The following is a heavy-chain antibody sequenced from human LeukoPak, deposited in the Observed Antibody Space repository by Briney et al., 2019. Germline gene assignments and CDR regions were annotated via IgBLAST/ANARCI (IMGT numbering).Heavy chain of an antibody. V-gene: IGHV4-39*01. CDR2: INYSGRT. J-gene: IGHJ5*02. Sequence: SETLSLTCTVSGDSISSSDFYWGWIRRPPGKGLEWIALINYSGRTFYNPSLESRVTISVDMSKNQFPLRLNSVTAADTAVYYCARRRKDLNWFDPWGQGTLVTVSS. CDR1: GDSISSSDFY. CDR3: ARRRKDLNWFDP.